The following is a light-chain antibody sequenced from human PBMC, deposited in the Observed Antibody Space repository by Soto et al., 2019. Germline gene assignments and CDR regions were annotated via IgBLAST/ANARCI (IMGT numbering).Light chain of an antibody. CDR1: QSVSSSY. CDR2: GAS. J-gene: IGKJ3*01. CDR3: QQYGSSPGGFT. Sequence: EIVLMQSPGTLSLSPGERATLSCRASQSVSSSYLAWYQQKPGQAPRLLIYGASSRATGIPDRFSGSGSGTDFTLTISRLEPEDSAVYYCQQYGSSPGGFTFGPGTKVDIK. V-gene: IGKV3-20*01.